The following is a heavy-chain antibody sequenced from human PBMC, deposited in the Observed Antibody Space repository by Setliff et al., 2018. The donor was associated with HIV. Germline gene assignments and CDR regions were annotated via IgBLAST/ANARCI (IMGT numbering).Heavy chain of an antibody. CDR2: INVGNGDT. CDR3: ARGALLAVFDFDH. CDR1: GYTFTTYS. D-gene: IGHD3-10*01. V-gene: IGHV1-3*01. Sequence: GASVKFSCKASGYTFTTYSLHWVRQAPGHSLEWMGWINVGNGDTKYSPELQGRISITRDTSANTAYMELSSLRSDDTAVYFCARGALLAVFDFDHWGQGTQVTVSS. J-gene: IGHJ4*02.